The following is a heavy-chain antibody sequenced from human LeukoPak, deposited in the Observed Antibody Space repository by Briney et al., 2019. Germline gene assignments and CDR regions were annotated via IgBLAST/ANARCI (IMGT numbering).Heavy chain of an antibody. V-gene: IGHV4-34*01. Sequence: SETLSLTCAVYGGSFSGYYWSWIRQPPGKGLEWIGEINHSGSTNYNPSLKSRVTISVDTSKNQFSLKLSSVTAADTAVYYCASGAYGDYVSGNWFDPWGQGTLVTVSS. J-gene: IGHJ5*02. D-gene: IGHD4-17*01. CDR1: GGSFSGYY. CDR3: ASGAYGDYVSGNWFDP. CDR2: INHSGST.